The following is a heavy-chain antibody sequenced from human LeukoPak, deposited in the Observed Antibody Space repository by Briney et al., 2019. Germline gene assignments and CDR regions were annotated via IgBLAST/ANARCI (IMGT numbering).Heavy chain of an antibody. D-gene: IGHD6-6*01. Sequence: GGSLRLSCVASGFSVSSKYMNWVRQAPGKGLEWVSVIYSGGTTYYAHSVKGRFTISRDNSKNTLYLQMSTLRADDTAVYYCARSIAAAYYFDYWGQGTLVTVPS. CDR1: GFSVSSKY. CDR3: ARSIAAAYYFDY. CDR2: IYSGGTT. J-gene: IGHJ4*02. V-gene: IGHV3-53*01.